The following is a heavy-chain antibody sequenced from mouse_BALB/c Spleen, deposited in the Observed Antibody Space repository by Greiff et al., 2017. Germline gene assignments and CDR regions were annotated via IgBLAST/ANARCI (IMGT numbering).Heavy chain of an antibody. CDR3: ARDQVAARATRAMDY. V-gene: IGHV5-4*02. Sequence: DVQLQESGGGLVKPGGSLKLSCAASGFTFSDYYMYWVRQTPEKRLEWVATISDGGSYTYYPDSVKGRFTISRDNAKNNLYLQMSSLKSEDTAMYYCARDQVAARATRAMDYWGQGTSVTVSS. CDR2: ISDGGSYT. J-gene: IGHJ4*01. D-gene: IGHD3-1*01. CDR1: GFTFSDYY.